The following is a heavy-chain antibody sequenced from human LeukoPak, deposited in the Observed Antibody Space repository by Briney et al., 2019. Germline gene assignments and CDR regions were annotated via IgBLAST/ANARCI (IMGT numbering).Heavy chain of an antibody. CDR1: GFTFSSYA. J-gene: IGHJ4*02. V-gene: IGHV3-64*01. CDR3: ARDTLGEGEDANYAVYYFDY. CDR2: ISSNGGST. Sequence: GGSLRLSCAASGFTFSSYAMHWVRQAPGKGLEYVSAISSNGGSTYYANSVKGRFTIPRDNAKNSLDLQMNSLRAEDTAVYYCARDTLGEGEDANYAVYYFDYWGQGTPVTVSS. D-gene: IGHD4/OR15-4a*01.